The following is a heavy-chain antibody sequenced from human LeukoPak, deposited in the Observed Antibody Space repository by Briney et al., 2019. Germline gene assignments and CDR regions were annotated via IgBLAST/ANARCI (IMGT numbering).Heavy chain of an antibody. CDR2: INGDGSST. J-gene: IGHJ5*02. CDR3: ARGIVVVVAATNWFDP. V-gene: IGHV3-74*01. Sequence: QPGGSLRLSCAASGFTFSSYWMHWVRQAPGKGLVWVSRINGDGSSTSYADSVKGRFTISRDNAKNTLYLQMNSLRAEDTAVYYCARGIVVVVAATNWFDPWGQGTLVTVSS. CDR1: GFTFSSYW. D-gene: IGHD2-15*01.